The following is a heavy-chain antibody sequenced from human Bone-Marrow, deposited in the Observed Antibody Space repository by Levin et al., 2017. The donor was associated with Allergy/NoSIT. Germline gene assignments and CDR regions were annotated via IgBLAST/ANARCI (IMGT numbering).Heavy chain of an antibody. Sequence: SETLSLTCTVSGGSISSYYWSWIRQPPGKGLEWIGYIYYSGSTNYNPSLKSRVTISVDTSKNQFSLKLSSVTAADTAVYYCARDQEFGAAAGTGHPSYYYYYGMDVWGQGTTVTVSS. D-gene: IGHD6-13*01. CDR1: GGSISSYY. CDR2: IYYSGST. V-gene: IGHV4-59*01. J-gene: IGHJ6*02. CDR3: ARDQEFGAAAGTGHPSYYYYYGMDV.